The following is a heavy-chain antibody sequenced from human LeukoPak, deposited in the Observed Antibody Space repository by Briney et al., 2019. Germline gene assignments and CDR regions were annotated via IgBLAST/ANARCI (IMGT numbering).Heavy chain of an antibody. J-gene: IGHJ4*02. CDR1: GFTFSSYA. CDR2: ISGSGGNT. V-gene: IGHV3-23*01. D-gene: IGHD2-2*01. CDR3: ARDNAYMFDY. Sequence: GGSLRLSCAASGFTFSSYAMIWVRQAPGKGLEWVSAISGSGGNTYYADSVKGRFTISRDNSKNTLYLEMNRLRAEDTAVYYCARDNAYMFDYWGQGTQVTVSS.